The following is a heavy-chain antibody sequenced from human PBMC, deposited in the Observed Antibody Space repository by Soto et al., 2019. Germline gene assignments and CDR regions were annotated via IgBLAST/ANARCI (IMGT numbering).Heavy chain of an antibody. D-gene: IGHD2-15*01. Sequence: GGSLRLSCAASGFTFSIFNMNWVRQAPGKGLEWVSCFSSSSNSIYYSDSVKGRFTISRDNAKNSLYPQMNSLKAEDTAVYYCARGGVAAFDYWGQGTPVTVSS. CDR3: ARGGVAAFDY. CDR1: GFTFSIFN. J-gene: IGHJ4*02. CDR2: FSSSSNSI. V-gene: IGHV3-21*01.